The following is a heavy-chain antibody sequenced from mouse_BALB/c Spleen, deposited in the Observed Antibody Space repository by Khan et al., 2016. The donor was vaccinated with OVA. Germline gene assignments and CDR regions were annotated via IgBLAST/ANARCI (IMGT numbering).Heavy chain of an antibody. D-gene: IGHD1-2*01. V-gene: IGHV3-2*02. CDR3: ARTARIKY. CDR2: ISYSGST. J-gene: IGHJ2*01. Sequence: EVQLQELGPGLVKPSQSLSLTCTVTGYSITSGYGWNCIRQFPGNKLEWMGYISYSGSTNYHPSLKSRISITRDTSKNQFFLQLNSVTTEDTATYYCARTARIKYWGQGTTLTVSS. CDR1: GYSITSGYG.